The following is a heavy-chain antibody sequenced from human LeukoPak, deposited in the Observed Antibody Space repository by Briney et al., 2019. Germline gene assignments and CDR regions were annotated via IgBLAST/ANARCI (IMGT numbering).Heavy chain of an antibody. CDR2: INTDGSST. D-gene: IGHD6-6*01. CDR3: ARDLVDSSSSNWFDP. Sequence: SRGSLRLSCAASGFTFSSYWMHWVRQAPGKGLVWVSRINTDGSSTSYADSVKGRFTISRDNAKNTLYLQMNSLRAEDTAVYYCARDLVDSSSSNWFDPWGQGTLVTVSS. J-gene: IGHJ5*02. CDR1: GFTFSSYW. V-gene: IGHV3-74*01.